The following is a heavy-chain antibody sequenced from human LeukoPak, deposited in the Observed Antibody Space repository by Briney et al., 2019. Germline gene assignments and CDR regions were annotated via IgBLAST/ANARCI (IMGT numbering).Heavy chain of an antibody. CDR1: GGTFSGYY. J-gene: IGHJ6*02. Sequence: SETLSLTCAVYGGTFSGYYWSWIRHPPGKGLEWIGEINHSGSTNYNPSLKSRVTISVDTSKNQFSLKLSSVTAADTAVYYCARGLIGMDVWGQGTTVTVSS. CDR3: ARGLIGMDV. D-gene: IGHD3-22*01. CDR2: INHSGST. V-gene: IGHV4-34*01.